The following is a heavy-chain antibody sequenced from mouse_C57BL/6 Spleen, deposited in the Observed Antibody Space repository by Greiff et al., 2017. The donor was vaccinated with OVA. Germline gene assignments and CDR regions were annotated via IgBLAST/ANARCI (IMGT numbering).Heavy chain of an antibody. CDR2: IDPSDSYT. Sequence: VQLQQPGAELVMPGASVKLSCKASGYTFTSYWMHWVKQRPGQGLEWIGEIDPSDSYTNYNQKFKGKSTLTVDKSSSTAYMQLSSLTSEDSAVYYCARYNDYDVGEAMDYWGQGTSVTVSS. CDR3: ARYNDYDVGEAMDY. D-gene: IGHD2-4*01. J-gene: IGHJ4*01. CDR1: GYTFTSYW. V-gene: IGHV1-69*01.